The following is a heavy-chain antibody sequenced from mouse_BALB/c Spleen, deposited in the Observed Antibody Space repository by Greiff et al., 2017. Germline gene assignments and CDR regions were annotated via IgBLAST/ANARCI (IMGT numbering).Heavy chain of an antibody. CDR1: GDSITSGY. D-gene: IGHD1-1*01. CDR2: ISYSGST. CDR3: ARYISSSYVEFAY. J-gene: IGHJ3*01. V-gene: IGHV3-8*02. Sequence: EVQLQQSGPSLVKPSQTLSLTCSVTGDSITSGYWNWIRKFPGNKLEYMGYISYSGSTYYNPSLKSRISITRDTSKNQYYLQLNSVTTEDTATYYCARYISSSYVEFAYWGQGTLVTVSA.